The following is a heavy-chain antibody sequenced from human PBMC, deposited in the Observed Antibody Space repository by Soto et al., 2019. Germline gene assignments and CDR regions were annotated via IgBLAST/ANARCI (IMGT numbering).Heavy chain of an antibody. Sequence: EVQLLDSGGGLVQPGGSLRLSCAASGFTFSSYAMHWVRQAPGKGLEWVSTVSGAALNTYYADSVKGRFTISRDSSKRTRYLQMNGRGAAATAVYYCAKDLGGGRGGGIDYWGRGTLVTVSS. D-gene: IGHD2-15*01. V-gene: IGHV3-23*01. CDR1: GFTFSSYA. J-gene: IGHJ4*02. CDR2: VSGAALNT. CDR3: AKDLGGGRGGGIDY.